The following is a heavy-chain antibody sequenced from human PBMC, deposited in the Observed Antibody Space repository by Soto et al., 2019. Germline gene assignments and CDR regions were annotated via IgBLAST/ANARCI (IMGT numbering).Heavy chain of an antibody. CDR3: ARGRPSCSGCSCLLGYFDY. CDR1: GESFSGYY. J-gene: IGHJ4*02. Sequence: QVHLQQWGAGLLKPSETLSLTCAVYGESFSGYYWSWIRQPPGKGLEWIGEINHSGSTNYNPSLKSRVTLSIDPSENQFSLKLSSVTAADTAMYYCARGRPSCSGCSCLLGYFDYWGQGTLVTVSS. V-gene: IGHV4-34*01. CDR2: INHSGST. D-gene: IGHD2-15*01.